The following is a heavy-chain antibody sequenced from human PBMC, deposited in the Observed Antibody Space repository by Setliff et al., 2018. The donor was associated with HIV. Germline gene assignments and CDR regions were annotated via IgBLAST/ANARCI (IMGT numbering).Heavy chain of an antibody. CDR3: ARDDNYYAKAFDV. J-gene: IGHJ3*01. D-gene: IGHD3-22*01. Sequence: PWGSLRLSCSASGFPFNVYHLHWVRQAPGKGLEWISYISSRSDTIYQADSVKGRFTVSRDNDKNLLILQMNSLRADDTAVYFCARDDNYYAKAFDVWGQGTLVTVSS. CDR2: ISSRSDTI. CDR1: GFPFNVYH. V-gene: IGHV3-48*01.